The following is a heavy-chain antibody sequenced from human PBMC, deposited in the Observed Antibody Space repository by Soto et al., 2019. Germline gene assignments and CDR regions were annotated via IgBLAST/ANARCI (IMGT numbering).Heavy chain of an antibody. J-gene: IGHJ4*01. Sequence: GESLKISCAASGFTFNSYTMAWVRQAPGKGLEWVSSIRGSGGSPSYADSVQGRFTISRDNSRNTLSLQMNSLRAEDTATYYCAKARCSGNSCYVPDYWGHGSLVTVSS. D-gene: IGHD2-15*01. CDR2: IRGSGGSP. V-gene: IGHV3-23*01. CDR3: AKARCSGNSCYVPDY. CDR1: GFTFNSYT.